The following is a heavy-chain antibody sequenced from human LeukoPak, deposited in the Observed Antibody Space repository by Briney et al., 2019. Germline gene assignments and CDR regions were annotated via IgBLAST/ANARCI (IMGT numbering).Heavy chain of an antibody. CDR2: INSDGSWT. Sequence: GGSLRLSCAASGNYWMHWVRQAPGKGLVWVSHINSDGSWTGYADSVKGRFTISKDNAKNMVYLHMNSLRVDDTAVYYCVSFYETYWGRGTLVTVSS. J-gene: IGHJ4*02. CDR1: GNYW. V-gene: IGHV3-74*01. D-gene: IGHD2-2*01. CDR3: VSFYETY.